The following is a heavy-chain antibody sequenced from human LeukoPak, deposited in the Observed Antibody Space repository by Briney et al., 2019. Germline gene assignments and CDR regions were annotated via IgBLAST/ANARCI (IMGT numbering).Heavy chain of an antibody. Sequence: GGSLRLSCAASGFTFSIHGMNWVRQGPGKGLEWVSGITGSGGSTYYADSVKGLFTISRDNSKNTVYLQMNSLRAEDTAMYFCVRDVGAVRGEVYFDYWGQGTLVTVSS. CDR2: ITGSGGST. D-gene: IGHD3-10*01. CDR1: GFTFSIHG. CDR3: VRDVGAVRGEVYFDY. V-gene: IGHV3-23*01. J-gene: IGHJ4*02.